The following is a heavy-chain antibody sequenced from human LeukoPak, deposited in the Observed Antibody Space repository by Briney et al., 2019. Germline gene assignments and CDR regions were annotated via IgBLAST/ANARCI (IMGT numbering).Heavy chain of an antibody. CDR2: FDPEDGET. V-gene: IGHV1-24*01. J-gene: IGHJ5*02. Sequence: VASVKVSCKVSGYTLTELSMHWVRQAPGKGLEWMGGFDPEDGETIYAQKFQGRVTMTEDISTDTAYMELSSLRSEDTAVYYCATAPYCSGGSCYPLVNWFDPWGQGTLVTVSP. D-gene: IGHD2-15*01. CDR1: GYTLTELS. CDR3: ATAPYCSGGSCYPLVNWFDP.